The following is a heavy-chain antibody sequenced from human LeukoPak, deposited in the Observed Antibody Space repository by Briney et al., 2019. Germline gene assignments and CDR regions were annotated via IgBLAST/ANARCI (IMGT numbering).Heavy chain of an antibody. D-gene: IGHD1/OR15-1a*01. Sequence: GASVKVSCKASGYTFTNFDINWVRQAPGQGLEWMGWMNPVSGKAGSAQKFQGRVTLTRDTSISTAYMEVSSLRFDDTAFYYWARAPMGTAPLYWGQGTLVTVSS. V-gene: IGHV1-8*01. J-gene: IGHJ4*02. CDR2: MNPVSGKA. CDR1: GYTFTNFD. CDR3: ARAPMGTAPLY.